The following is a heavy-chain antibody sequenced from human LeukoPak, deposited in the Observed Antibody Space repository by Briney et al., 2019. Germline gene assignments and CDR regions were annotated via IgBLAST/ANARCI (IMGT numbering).Heavy chain of an antibody. CDR2: VSAYNGNT. Sequence: ASVTVSCKASGYTFTSYGISWVRQAPGQGLEWMGWVSAYNGNTNYAQKFQGRVTMTTDTSTSTAYMELRSLRSDDTAVYYCARDRYCSGGSCYSNYYYYMDVWGKGTTVTISS. CDR3: ARDRYCSGGSCYSNYYYYMDV. D-gene: IGHD2-15*01. CDR1: GYTFTSYG. V-gene: IGHV1-18*01. J-gene: IGHJ6*03.